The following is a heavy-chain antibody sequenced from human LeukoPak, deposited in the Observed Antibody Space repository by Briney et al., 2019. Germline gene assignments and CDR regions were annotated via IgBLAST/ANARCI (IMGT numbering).Heavy chain of an antibody. Sequence: PGGSLRLSCAASGFTVSSNYMSWVRQAPGKGLEWVSVIYSGGSTYYADSVKGRFTISRDKSKNTLYLQMNSLRAEDTAVYYCASFRAAAAGTAWGQGTLVTVSS. J-gene: IGHJ5*02. V-gene: IGHV3-66*01. CDR2: IYSGGST. D-gene: IGHD6-13*01. CDR1: GFTVSSNY. CDR3: ASFRAAAAGTA.